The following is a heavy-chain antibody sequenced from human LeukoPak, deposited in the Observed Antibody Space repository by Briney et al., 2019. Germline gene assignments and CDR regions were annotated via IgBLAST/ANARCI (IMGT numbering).Heavy chain of an antibody. CDR3: ASGMGYYGSGSYYELPPDY. D-gene: IGHD3-10*01. CDR2: IDPNSGGT. Sequence: ASVKVSCKASGYTFTDFYMYWVRQAPGQGLEWMGWIDPNSGGTGYAEKFQGRVTMTRDTSISTAYMELSSLRSEDTAVYYCASGMGYYGSGSYYELPPDYWGQGTLVTVSS. CDR1: GYTFTDFY. V-gene: IGHV1-2*02. J-gene: IGHJ4*02.